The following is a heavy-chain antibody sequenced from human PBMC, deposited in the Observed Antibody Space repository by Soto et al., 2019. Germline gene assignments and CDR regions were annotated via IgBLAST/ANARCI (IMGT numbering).Heavy chain of an antibody. D-gene: IGHD3-16*02. CDR2: ISGSGGST. V-gene: IGHV3-23*01. CDR3: AKDRYDYIWGSYRLFDY. J-gene: IGHJ4*02. CDR1: GFTFSSYA. Sequence: EVQLLESGGGWVQPGGSLRLSCAASGFTFSSYAMSWVRQAPGKGLEWVSAISGSGGSTYYADSVKGRFTISRDNSKNTLYLQMNSLRAEDTAVYYCAKDRYDYIWGSYRLFDYWGQGTLVTVSS.